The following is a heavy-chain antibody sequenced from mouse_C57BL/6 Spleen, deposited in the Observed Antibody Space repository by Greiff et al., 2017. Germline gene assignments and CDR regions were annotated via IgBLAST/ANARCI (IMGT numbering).Heavy chain of an antibody. Sequence: QVQLQQSGAELVRPGASVTLSCKASGYTFTDYEMHWVKQTPVHGLEWIGAIDPENGGTAYNQKFKGKAILTADKSSTTAYMELRSLTSEDSAVSYCTRYYYCSSKMAYWGPGTTLTVSS. CDR3: TRYYYCSSKMAY. V-gene: IGHV1-15*01. CDR2: IDPENGGT. J-gene: IGHJ2*01. CDR1: GYTFTDYE. D-gene: IGHD1-1*01.